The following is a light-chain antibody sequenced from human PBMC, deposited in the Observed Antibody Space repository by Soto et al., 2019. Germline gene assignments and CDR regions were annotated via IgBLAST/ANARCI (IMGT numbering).Light chain of an antibody. J-gene: IGKJ2*01. CDR3: QQYNAYPYT. Sequence: DIQMTQSPSTLSASVGDRVTITCRASQIISRWVAWYQQTPGKAPKLLIYKASSLESGVPSRFSGSGSGTEFTLTISSLQPDDCATYYCQQYNAYPYTFGQGTKLEIK. CDR2: KAS. V-gene: IGKV1-5*03. CDR1: QIISRW.